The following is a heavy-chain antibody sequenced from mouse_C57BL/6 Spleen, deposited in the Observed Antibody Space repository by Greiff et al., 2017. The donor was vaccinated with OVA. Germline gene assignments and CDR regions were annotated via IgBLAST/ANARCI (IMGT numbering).Heavy chain of an antibody. V-gene: IGHV2-6*01. J-gene: IGHJ3*01. CDR3: ASCIQGFAY. CDR2: IWGVGST. Sequence: QVQLQESGPGLVAPSQSLSITCTVSGFSLTSYGVDWVRQSPGQGLEWLGVIWGVGSTTYNSALKSRLSNSKDNSKSQVFLKMNSLQTDDTARYYCASCIQGFAYWGQGTLVTVSA. CDR1: GFSLTSYG.